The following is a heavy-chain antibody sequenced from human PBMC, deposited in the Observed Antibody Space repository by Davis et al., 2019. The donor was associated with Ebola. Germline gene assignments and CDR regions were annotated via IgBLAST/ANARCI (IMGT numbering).Heavy chain of an antibody. J-gene: IGHJ5*02. V-gene: IGHV5-51*01. Sequence: GESLKISCKGSGYSFTSYWIGWVRQMPGKGLECMGIIYPGDSDTRYSPSFQGQVTISADKSISTAYLQWNSLKASDTAMYYCARQTHHFLSGPRTWFDPWGQGTLVTVSS. CDR2: IYPGDSDT. CDR3: ARQTHHFLSGPRTWFDP. D-gene: IGHD3-3*02. CDR1: GYSFTSYW.